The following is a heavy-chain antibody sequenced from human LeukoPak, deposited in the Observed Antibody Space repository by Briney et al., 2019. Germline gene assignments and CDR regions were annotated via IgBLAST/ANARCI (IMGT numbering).Heavy chain of an antibody. J-gene: IGHJ4*02. D-gene: IGHD1-7*01. Sequence: QPGGSLRLSCAASGFTFSSHSMSWVRQTPGKGLEWVANIKQDGSEKYYVDSVKGRFTISRDNAKNSLSLQMNSLRVEDTAVYYCARAGSFWHYVYWGQGTLVTVSS. CDR1: GFTFSSHS. V-gene: IGHV3-7*01. CDR3: ARAGSFWHYVY. CDR2: IKQDGSEK.